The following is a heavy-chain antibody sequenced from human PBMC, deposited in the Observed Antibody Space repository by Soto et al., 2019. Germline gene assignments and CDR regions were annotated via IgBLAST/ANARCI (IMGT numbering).Heavy chain of an antibody. CDR2: ISYDGSSK. D-gene: IGHD2-21*01. V-gene: IGHV3-30-3*01. CDR1: GFTFRTYA. Sequence: QVQLVESGGGVVQPGRSLRLSCAASGFTFRTYARHWVRQAPGKGLEWMAAISYDGSSKTYAASVQGRFTISRDNSENTLYLQMNSLRPEDTAVYYCARRNYYHGGDHFNDAFDMWGQGAMVTVSS. CDR3: ARRNYYHGGDHFNDAFDM. J-gene: IGHJ3*02.